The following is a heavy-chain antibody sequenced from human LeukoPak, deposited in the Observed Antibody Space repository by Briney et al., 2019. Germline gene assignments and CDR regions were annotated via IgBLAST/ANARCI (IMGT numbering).Heavy chain of an antibody. CDR3: AKGYDIAAAGPFDY. Sequence: GGSLRLSCAASGFTFSSYSMNWVRQAPGKGLEWVSSISSSSLYIYYADSVKGRFTISRDNAKNTLYLQMNSLRAEDTAVYYCAKGYDIAAAGPFDYWGQGTLVTVSS. D-gene: IGHD6-13*01. CDR2: ISSSSLYI. V-gene: IGHV3-21*01. J-gene: IGHJ4*02. CDR1: GFTFSSYS.